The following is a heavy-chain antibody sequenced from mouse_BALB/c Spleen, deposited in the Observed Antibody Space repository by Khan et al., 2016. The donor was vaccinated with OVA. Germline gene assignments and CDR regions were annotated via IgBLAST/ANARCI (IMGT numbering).Heavy chain of an antibody. Sequence: QIQLVQSGAELKKPGETVKISCKASGFTFTNYGMNWVKQAPGKGLKWMGRINTNNGEPTYAEEFKGRFAFSSDTSASTAYLQLNNLKYEDTATYYCANYCGNSNYWFVDVWGAGATVTVSS. CDR3: ANYCGNSNYWFVDV. CDR2: INTNNGEP. CDR1: GFTFTNYG. V-gene: IGHV9-3*02. D-gene: IGHD1-1*01. J-gene: IGHJ1*01.